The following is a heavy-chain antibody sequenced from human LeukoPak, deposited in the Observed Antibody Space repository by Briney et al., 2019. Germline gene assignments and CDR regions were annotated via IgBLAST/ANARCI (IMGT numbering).Heavy chain of an antibody. CDR3: ARQTGISHYYYGMDV. J-gene: IGHJ6*02. CDR2: IYYSGST. CDR1: GGSISSSYYY. Sequence: SETLSLTCTVSGGSISSSYYYWGRIRQPPGKGLEWIGSIYYSGSTYYNPSLKSRVTISVDTSKNQFSLKLSSVTAADTAVYYCARQTGISHYYYGMDVWGQGTTVTVSS. D-gene: IGHD1-14*01. V-gene: IGHV4-39*01.